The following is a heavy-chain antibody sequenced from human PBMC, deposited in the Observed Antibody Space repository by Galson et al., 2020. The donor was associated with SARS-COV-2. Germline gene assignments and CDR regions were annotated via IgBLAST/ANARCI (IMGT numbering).Heavy chain of an antibody. CDR3: AKARSGSYYSGMDV. V-gene: IGHV3-9*01. J-gene: IGHJ6*02. CDR1: GFTFDDYA. Sequence: SLKISCAASGFTFDDYAMHWVRQAPGKGLEWVSGISWNSGSIGYADSVKGRFTISRDNAKNSLYLQMNSLRAEDTALYYCAKARSGSYYSGMDVWGQGTTVTVSS. CDR2: ISWNSGSI. D-gene: IGHD3-10*01.